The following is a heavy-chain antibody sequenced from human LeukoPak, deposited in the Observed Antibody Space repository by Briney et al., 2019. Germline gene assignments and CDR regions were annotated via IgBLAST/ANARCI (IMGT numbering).Heavy chain of an antibody. CDR1: GFTFDDYA. J-gene: IGHJ4*02. Sequence: GRSLRLSCAVSGFTFDDYAMHWVRQAPGKGLEWVSGISWNSGSIGYADSVKGRFTISRDNAKNSLYLQMNSLRAEDTALYYCAKDSNYDFWSGNQAFDYWGQGTLVTVSS. CDR3: AKDSNYDFWSGNQAFDY. V-gene: IGHV3-9*01. D-gene: IGHD3-3*01. CDR2: ISWNSGSI.